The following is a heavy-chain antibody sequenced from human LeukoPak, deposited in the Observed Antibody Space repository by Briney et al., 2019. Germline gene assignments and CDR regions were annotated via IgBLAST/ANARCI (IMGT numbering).Heavy chain of an antibody. CDR2: INWNGGST. V-gene: IGHV3-20*04. J-gene: IGHJ6*03. CDR3: ARDPQGYCSGGSCPYYYMDV. CDR1: GFTFDDYG. D-gene: IGHD2-15*01. Sequence: PGGSLRLSCAASGFTFDDYGMSWVRQAPGKGLEWVSGINWNGGSTGYADSVKGRFTISRDNAKNSLYLQMDSLRAEDTALYYCARDPQGYCSGGSCPYYYMDVWGKGTTVTVSS.